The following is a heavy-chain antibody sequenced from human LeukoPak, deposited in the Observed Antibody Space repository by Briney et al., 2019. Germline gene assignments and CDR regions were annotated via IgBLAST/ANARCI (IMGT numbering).Heavy chain of an antibody. D-gene: IGHD3-22*01. Sequence: GGSLRLSCAASGFTFSSYAMSWIRQAPGKGLEWVSAISGSGGSTYYADSVKGRFTISRDNSKNTLYLQMNSLRAEDTAVYCCAKDTGMIVVVVGAFDIWGQGTMVTVSS. J-gene: IGHJ3*02. CDR2: ISGSGGST. CDR3: AKDTGMIVVVVGAFDI. CDR1: GFTFSSYA. V-gene: IGHV3-23*01.